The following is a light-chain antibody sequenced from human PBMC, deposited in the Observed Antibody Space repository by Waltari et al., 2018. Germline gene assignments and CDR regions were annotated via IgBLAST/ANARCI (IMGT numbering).Light chain of an antibody. Sequence: EIVMTQSPATLSVSPGERVTLSCRARQYVSGKLAWYQQKPGRAPRLLISGAPPRATGVPARFSGSGSGTEFTLTISSLQSEDFAVYYCQQYNDWPGLTFGGGTRVEIK. CDR2: GAP. V-gene: IGKV3-15*01. CDR3: QQYNDWPGLT. CDR1: QYVSGK. J-gene: IGKJ4*01.